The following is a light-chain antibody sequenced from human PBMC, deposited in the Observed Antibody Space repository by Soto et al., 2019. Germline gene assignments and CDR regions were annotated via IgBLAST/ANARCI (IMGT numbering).Light chain of an antibody. CDR3: SVYTSGSTVV. J-gene: IGLJ2*01. V-gene: IGLV2-14*01. Sequence: QSVLTQPASGSGSPGQSITISCTGTSSDGGCYNYVSWYQQHPGKAPKLMIYDVSNRPLGVSNRFSGSKSGNTSSLTISGLQAEDEGDYYCSVYTSGSTVVFVGRTKLTVL. CDR1: SSDGGCYNY. CDR2: DVS.